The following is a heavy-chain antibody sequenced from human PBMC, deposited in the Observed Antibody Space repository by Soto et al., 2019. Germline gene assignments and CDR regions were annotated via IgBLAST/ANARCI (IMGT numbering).Heavy chain of an antibody. V-gene: IGHV3-48*01. Sequence: EVQLVESGGGLVQPGGSLRLSCAASGFTFSSYSMNWVRQAPGKGLEWVSYISSSSSTIYYADSVKGRFTISRDNAKNSLYLQRSSVRVEDTAVYYCARDNGRSHLGYWGQGPLVTVAS. CDR2: ISSSSSTI. D-gene: IGHD2-15*01. CDR3: ARDNGRSHLGY. CDR1: GFTFSSYS. J-gene: IGHJ4*02.